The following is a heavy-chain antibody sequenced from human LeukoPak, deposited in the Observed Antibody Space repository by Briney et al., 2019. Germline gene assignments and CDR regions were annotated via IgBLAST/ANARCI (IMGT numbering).Heavy chain of an antibody. CDR3: ARGRDSSGYSLDY. J-gene: IGHJ4*02. V-gene: IGHV4-34*01. CDR2: INHSGST. CDR1: GGSFSGYY. D-gene: IGHD3-22*01. Sequence: PSETLSLTCAVYGGSFSGYYWSWIRQPPGKGLEWIGEINHSGSTNYNPSLKSRVTISVDTSKNQSSLKLSSVTAADTAVYYCARGRDSSGYSLDYWGQGTLVTVSS.